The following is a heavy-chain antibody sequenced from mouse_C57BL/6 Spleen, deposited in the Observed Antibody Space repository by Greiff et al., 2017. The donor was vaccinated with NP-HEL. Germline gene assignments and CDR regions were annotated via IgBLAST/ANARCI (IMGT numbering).Heavy chain of an antibody. Sequence: QVQLQQSGPELVKPGASVKISCKASGYAFSSSWMNWVKQRPGKGLEWIGRIYPGDGDTNYNGKFKGKATLTADKSSSTAYMQLSSLTSEDSAVYFCAKSLYYGPHWYFDVWGTGTTVTVSS. J-gene: IGHJ1*03. CDR3: AKSLYYGPHWYFDV. CDR2: IYPGDGDT. V-gene: IGHV1-82*01. CDR1: GYAFSSSW. D-gene: IGHD1-1*01.